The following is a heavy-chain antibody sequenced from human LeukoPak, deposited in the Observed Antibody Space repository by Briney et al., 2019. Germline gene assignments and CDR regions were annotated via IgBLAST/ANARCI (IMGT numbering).Heavy chain of an antibody. J-gene: IGHJ4*02. CDR2: IYYSVST. CDR1: GGPIRRYY. Sequence: PSDTLSLTHTVSGGPIRRYYRSWIRHPTGKGLEWGGDIYYSVSTNYNPSLKSRVTISVDTSKNQFSLKLSSVTAADTAVYYCARDGGIAAAGTGVFDYWGQGTLVTVSS. D-gene: IGHD6-13*01. CDR3: ARDGGIAAAGTGVFDY. V-gene: IGHV4-59*01.